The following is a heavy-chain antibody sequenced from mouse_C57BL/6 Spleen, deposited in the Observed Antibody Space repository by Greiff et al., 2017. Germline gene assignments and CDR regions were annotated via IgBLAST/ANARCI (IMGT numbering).Heavy chain of an antibody. V-gene: IGHV3-1*01. D-gene: IGHD1-1*01. J-gene: IGHJ1*03. CDR2: ISYSGST. Sequence: EVKLMESGPGMVKPSQSLSLTCTVTGYSITSGYDWHWIRHFPGNKLEWMGYISYSGSTNYNPSLKSRISITHDTSKNHFFLKLNSVTTEDTATYYCAREGDYYGSSWYFDVWGTGTTVTVSS. CDR3: AREGDYYGSSWYFDV. CDR1: GYSITSGYD.